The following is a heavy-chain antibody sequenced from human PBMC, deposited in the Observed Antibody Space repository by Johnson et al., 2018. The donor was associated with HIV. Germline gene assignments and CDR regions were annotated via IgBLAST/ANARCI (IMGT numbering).Heavy chain of an antibody. D-gene: IGHD3-10*01. V-gene: IGHV3-30-3*01. CDR1: GFTVSSNY. CDR2: ISYDGRTK. Sequence: QVQLVESGGGLIQPVGSLRLSCAASGFTVSSNYLSWVRQAPGKGLEWVAVISYDGRTKYYADSVQGRFTISRHNSKITLYLQMNSLRAEDTAVYYCAREPRGPSSGSRIPDAFDIWGQVTMVTVSS. CDR3: AREPRGPSSGSRIPDAFDI. J-gene: IGHJ3*02.